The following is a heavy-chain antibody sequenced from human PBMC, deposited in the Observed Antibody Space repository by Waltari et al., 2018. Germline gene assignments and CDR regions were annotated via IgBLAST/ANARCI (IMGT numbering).Heavy chain of an antibody. Sequence: QVQLVQSGTEVKKPGASVKVSCQASGSSFPDYPLHWVRQTPGQGLELLGWINPKNGDTGYAQNFLGRVTMTRDTSINTVYMDLSGLRSDDTAVFYCARDPGPIVGAPDYWGQGTLVTVSS. J-gene: IGHJ4*02. CDR1: GSSFPDYP. CDR2: INPKNGDT. D-gene: IGHD1-26*01. CDR3: ARDPGPIVGAPDY. V-gene: IGHV1-2*02.